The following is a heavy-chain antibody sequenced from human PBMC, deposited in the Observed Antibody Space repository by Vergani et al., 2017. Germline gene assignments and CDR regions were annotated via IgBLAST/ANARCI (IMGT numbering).Heavy chain of an antibody. J-gene: IGHJ5*02. CDR2: INHSGST. CDR3: ARHWAVVAANNWFDP. Sequence: QVQLQQWGAGLLKPSETLSLTCAVYGGSFSGYYWSWIRQPPGKGLEWIGEINHSGSTNYNPSLKSRVTISVDTSKNQFSLKLSRVTAADTAVYYCARHWAVVAANNWFDPWGQGTLVTVSS. V-gene: IGHV4-34*01. D-gene: IGHD2-15*01. CDR1: GGSFSGYY.